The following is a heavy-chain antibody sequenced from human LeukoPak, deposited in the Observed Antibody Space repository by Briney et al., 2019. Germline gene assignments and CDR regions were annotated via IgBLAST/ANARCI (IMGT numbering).Heavy chain of an antibody. CDR2: IIPIFGTA. J-gene: IGHJ3*02. D-gene: IGHD6-6*01. CDR3: AREDYSSPSKPHAFDI. V-gene: IGHV1-69*05. Sequence: ASVKVSCKASGGTFSSYAISWVRQAPGQGLEWMGGIIPIFGTANYAQKFQGRVTITTDESTSTAYMELSSLRSEDTAVYYCAREDYSSPSKPHAFDIWGQGTMVTVSS. CDR1: GGTFSSYA.